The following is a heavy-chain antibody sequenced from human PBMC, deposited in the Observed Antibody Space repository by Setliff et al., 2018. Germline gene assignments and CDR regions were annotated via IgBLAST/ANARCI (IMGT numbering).Heavy chain of an antibody. CDR1: GMSITSYY. J-gene: IGHJ5*02. V-gene: IGHV4-59*01. CDR3: ARALRSPLGGTAFVPVHFDP. CDR2: IYYTGST. Sequence: PSETLSLTCSVSGMSITSYYWSWIRQSPGRGLEWIGYIYYTGSTTYSPSLKSRVTISPDTSKKQFHQTVKSVTEADTAVYYCARALRSPLGGTAFVPVHFDPWGQGILVTVSS. D-gene: IGHD3-16*01.